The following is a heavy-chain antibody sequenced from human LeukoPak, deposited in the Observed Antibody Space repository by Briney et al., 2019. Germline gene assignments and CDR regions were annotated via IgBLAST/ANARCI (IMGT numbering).Heavy chain of an antibody. CDR3: ARPELAGGDYGLDY. V-gene: IGHV1-69*13. CDR1: GYTFTSYY. D-gene: IGHD4-17*01. J-gene: IGHJ4*02. CDR2: IIPIFGTT. Sequence: ASVKVSCKASGYTFTSYYMHWVRQAPGQGLEWMGGIIPIFGTTNYAQKFQGRVTITADESTSTGYMELRNLRSEDTAVYYCARPELAGGDYGLDYWGQGTLVTVSS.